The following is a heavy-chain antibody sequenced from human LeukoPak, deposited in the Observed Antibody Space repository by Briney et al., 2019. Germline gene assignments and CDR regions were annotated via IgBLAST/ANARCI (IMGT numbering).Heavy chain of an antibody. V-gene: IGHV3-11*01. CDR1: GFTFSDYH. CDR3: ASGGYNGYMDV. Sequence: PGGSLRLSCAASGFTFSDYHMTWVRQAPGKGLEWLSNISPRGRTVFYSHSVEGRSTISRDNANNSLYLQLNSVRADDTAVYYCASGGYNGYMDVRGEGTTVIVSS. J-gene: IGHJ6*03. CDR2: ISPRGRTV. D-gene: IGHD3-10*01.